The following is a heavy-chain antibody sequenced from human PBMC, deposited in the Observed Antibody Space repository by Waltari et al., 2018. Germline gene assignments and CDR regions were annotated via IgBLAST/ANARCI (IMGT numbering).Heavy chain of an antibody. CDR1: GYTFTVYY. D-gene: IGHD6-13*01. J-gene: IGHJ3*02. V-gene: IGHV1-2*02. CDR3: ARDASIATAGTDVFDI. CDR2: INSKSGDT. Sequence: QVHLVQSGAEVKKPGASVKVSCKASGYTFTVYYMPWVRQAPGQGLEWMGWINSKSGDTNYAQKFQGRVTMTRDTSISTAYVELSSLRSDDTAVYYCARDASIATAGTDVFDIWGQGTLVTVSP.